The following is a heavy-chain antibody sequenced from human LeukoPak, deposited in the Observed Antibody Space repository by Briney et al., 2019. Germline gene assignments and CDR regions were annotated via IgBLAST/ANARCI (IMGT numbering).Heavy chain of an antibody. Sequence: SETLSLTCIVSGYSINSGYYWGWIRQPPGKGLEWIGNIYHSGSTSYNPSLKSRATISIDTSKNQFSLRLSSVTAADTAVYYCARGGVLKSVDYWGQGTLVAVSS. D-gene: IGHD3-16*01. CDR3: ARGGVLKSVDY. CDR1: GYSINSGYY. CDR2: IYHSGST. V-gene: IGHV4-38-2*02. J-gene: IGHJ4*02.